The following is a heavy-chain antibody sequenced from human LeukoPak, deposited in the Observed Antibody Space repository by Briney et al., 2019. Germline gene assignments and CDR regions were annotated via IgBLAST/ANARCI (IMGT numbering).Heavy chain of an antibody. Sequence: SVKVSCKASGYTFTSYGISWVRQAPGQGLEWMGRIIPIFGTANYAQKFQGRVTITTDESTSTAYMELSSLRSEDKAVYYCARDRLYCSSTSCYGGVWFDPWGQGTLVTVSS. CDR2: IIPIFGTA. CDR1: GYTFTSYG. CDR3: ARDRLYCSSTSCYGGVWFDP. V-gene: IGHV1-69*05. J-gene: IGHJ5*02. D-gene: IGHD2-2*01.